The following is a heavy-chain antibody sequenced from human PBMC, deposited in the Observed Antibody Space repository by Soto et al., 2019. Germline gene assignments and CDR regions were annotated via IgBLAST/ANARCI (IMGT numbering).Heavy chain of an antibody. CDR1: GYSFTSYW. Sequence: PGESLTISCKVSGYSFTSYWIGWVRQMPGKGLEWMGIIYPGDSDTRYSPSFQGQVTISADKSISTAYLQWSSLKASDTAMYYCARHLKSYYDFWSGPDAFDIWGQGTMVTVSS. CDR2: IYPGDSDT. CDR3: ARHLKSYYDFWSGPDAFDI. V-gene: IGHV5-51*01. J-gene: IGHJ3*02. D-gene: IGHD3-3*01.